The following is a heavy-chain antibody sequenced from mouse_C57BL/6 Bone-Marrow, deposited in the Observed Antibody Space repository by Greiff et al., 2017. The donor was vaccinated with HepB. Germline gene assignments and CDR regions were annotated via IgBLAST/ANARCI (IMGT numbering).Heavy chain of an antibody. CDR3: ARMEYDYDFFAY. V-gene: IGHV1-63*01. CDR2: IYPGGGYT. CDR1: GYTFTNYW. D-gene: IGHD2-4*01. Sequence: VQLQESGAELVRPGTSVKMSCKASGYTFTNYWIGWAKQRPGHGLEWIGDIYPGGGYTNYNEKFKGKATLTADKSSSTAYMQFSSLTSEDSAIYYCARMEYDYDFFAYWGQGTLVTVSA. J-gene: IGHJ3*01.